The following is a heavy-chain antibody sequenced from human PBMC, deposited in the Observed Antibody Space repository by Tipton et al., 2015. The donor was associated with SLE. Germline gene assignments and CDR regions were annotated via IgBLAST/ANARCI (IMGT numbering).Heavy chain of an antibody. CDR3: TRDYAVGALGGFDY. D-gene: IGHD1-26*01. CDR2: IRSKAYGGTT. J-gene: IGHJ4*02. CDR1: GFTFGDYA. Sequence: RSLRLSCTASGFTFGDYAMSWFRQAPGKGLEWVGFIRSKAYGGTTEYAASVKGRFTISRDDSKSIAYLQMNSLKTEDTAVYYCTRDYAVGALGGFDYWGQGTLVTVSS. V-gene: IGHV3-49*03.